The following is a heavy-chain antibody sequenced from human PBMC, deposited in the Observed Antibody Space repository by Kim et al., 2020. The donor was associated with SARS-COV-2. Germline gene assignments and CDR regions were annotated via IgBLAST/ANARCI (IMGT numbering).Heavy chain of an antibody. V-gene: IGHV4-34*01. CDR3: ARGSRLRQYYYMDV. CDR1: AESFNGYY. J-gene: IGHJ6*03. D-gene: IGHD5-12*01. CDR2: INHTKLT. Sequence: SETLSLTCAVYAESFNGYYWSWIRQSPGKGLEWIGEINHTKLTNYNLSLKSRVTISVDTSKSQFSLNLRSVTAADTAVYYCARGSRLRQYYYMDVWGEGITVTVSS.